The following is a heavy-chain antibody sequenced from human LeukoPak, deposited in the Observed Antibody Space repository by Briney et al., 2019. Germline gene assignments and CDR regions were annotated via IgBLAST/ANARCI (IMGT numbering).Heavy chain of an antibody. CDR1: GYSISSGYY. V-gene: IGHV4-38-2*02. CDR3: ARELYGSGSPIS. Sequence: SETLSLTCTVSGYSISSGYYWGWIRQPPGKGLEWIGSIYHSGSTYYNPSLKSRVSISVDTSKNQFSLKLSSVTAADTAVYYCARELYGSGSPISWGQGTLVTVSS. J-gene: IGHJ4*02. CDR2: IYHSGST. D-gene: IGHD3-10*01.